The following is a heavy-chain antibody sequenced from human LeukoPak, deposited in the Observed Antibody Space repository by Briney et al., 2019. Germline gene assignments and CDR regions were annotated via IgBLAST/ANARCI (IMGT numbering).Heavy chain of an antibody. CDR3: ASSRIDDFHFDY. CDR1: GASISSSSHY. D-gene: IGHD1-1*01. J-gene: IGHJ4*02. V-gene: IGHV4-39*01. CDR2: IYYSGST. Sequence: KPSETLSLTCTVSGASISSSSHYWGWIRQPPGKGLEWIRSIYYSGSTYYNPSLKSRVTISVDTSKNQFSLKLSSVTAADTAVYYSASSRIDDFHFDYWGQGTLVTVSS.